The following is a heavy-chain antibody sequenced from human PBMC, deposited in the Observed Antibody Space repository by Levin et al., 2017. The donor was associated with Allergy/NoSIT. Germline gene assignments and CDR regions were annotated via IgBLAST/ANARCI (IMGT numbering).Heavy chain of an antibody. CDR1: GGSISSGGYS. D-gene: IGHD1-26*01. CDR3: ARGLSYASIDY. Sequence: SETLSLTCAVSGGSISSGGYSWSWIRQPPGKGLEWIGYIYHSGSTYYNPSLKSRVTISVDRSKNQFSLKLSSVTAADTAVYYCARGLSYASIDYWGQGTLVTVSS. J-gene: IGHJ4*02. CDR2: IYHSGST. V-gene: IGHV4-30-2*01.